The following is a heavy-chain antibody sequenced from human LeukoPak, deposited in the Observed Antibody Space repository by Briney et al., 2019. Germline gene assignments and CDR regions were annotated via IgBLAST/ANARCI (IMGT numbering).Heavy chain of an antibody. V-gene: IGHV3-7*01. CDR1: GFTFSSYW. Sequence: PGGSLRLSCAASGFTFSSYWMSWVRQAPGKGLEWVATIKQDGSEKHYVDSVKGRFTISRDNSKNTLYLQVNSLTVEDTAVYYCARDAGWELPHFHYYYYMDVWGKGTTVTVSS. J-gene: IGHJ6*03. CDR3: ARDAGWELPHFHYYYYMDV. D-gene: IGHD1-26*01. CDR2: IKQDGSEK.